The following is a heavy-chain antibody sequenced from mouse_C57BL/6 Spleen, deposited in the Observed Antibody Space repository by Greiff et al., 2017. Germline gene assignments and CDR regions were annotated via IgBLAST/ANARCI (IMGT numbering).Heavy chain of an antibody. V-gene: IGHV1-18*01. CDR2: INPNNGGT. J-gene: IGHJ3*01. Sequence: EVRLQESGPELVKPGASVKIPCKASGYTFTDYTMDWVKQSHGKSLEWIGDINPNNGGTIYNQKFKGKAKLTVDKSSSTAYMELRSLTSDDTAGYYCARAECRGAAQAPAWVAYWGQGTLVTVSA. CDR1: GYTFTDYT. CDR3: ARAECRGAAQAPAWVAY. D-gene: IGHD3-2*02.